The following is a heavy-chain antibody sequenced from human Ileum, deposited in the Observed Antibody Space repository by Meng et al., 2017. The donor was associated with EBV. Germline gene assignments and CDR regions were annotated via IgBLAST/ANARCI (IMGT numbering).Heavy chain of an antibody. J-gene: IGHJ4*02. CDR2: MNPKTGTA. CDR3: VRTLERGDY. D-gene: IGHD5-24*01. Sequence: QLGQPGAEVKKPWASVKVSCKASGYTFTHYDISWVRQATGQGLEWMGWMNPKTGTAHYAQKFQGRVSMTRDTSITTAYMELSSLTSEDTAVYYCVRTLERGDYWGQGTLVTVSS. V-gene: IGHV1-8*01. CDR1: GYTFTHYD.